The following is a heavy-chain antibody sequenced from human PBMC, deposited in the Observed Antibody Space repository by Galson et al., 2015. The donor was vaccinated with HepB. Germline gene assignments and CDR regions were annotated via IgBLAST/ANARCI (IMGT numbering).Heavy chain of an antibody. CDR3: ARLRRDGYNYLDY. J-gene: IGHJ4*02. V-gene: IGHV4-39*01. Sequence: ETLSLTCTVSGGSISSSSYYWGWIRQPPGKGLEWIGSIYYSGSTYYNPSLKSRVTISVDTSKNQFSLKLSSVTAADTAVYYCARLRRDGYNYLDYWGQGTLVTVSS. CDR2: IYYSGST. CDR1: GGSISSSSYY. D-gene: IGHD5-24*01.